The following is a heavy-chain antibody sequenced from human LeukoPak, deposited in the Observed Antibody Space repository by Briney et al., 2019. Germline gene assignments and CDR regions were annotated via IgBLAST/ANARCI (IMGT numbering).Heavy chain of an antibody. CDR2: LGGSDDRT. CDR3: ARVTTDFWSGYYKS. J-gene: IGHJ5*02. Sequence: PGGSLRLSCVASGFTLSNNAMAWVRQAPGKGLEWVSALGGSDDRTDYADSVQGRFTISRDNSKNTLYLQMNSLRAEDTAVYYCARVTTDFWSGYYKSWGQGTPVTVSS. CDR1: GFTLSNNA. V-gene: IGHV3-23*01. D-gene: IGHD3-3*01.